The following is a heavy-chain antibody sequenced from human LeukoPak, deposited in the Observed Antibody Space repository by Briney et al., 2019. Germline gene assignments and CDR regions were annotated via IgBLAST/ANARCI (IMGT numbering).Heavy chain of an antibody. CDR1: GGSISSSSYY. D-gene: IGHD3-10*01. CDR2: IHYNGST. J-gene: IGHJ2*01. V-gene: IGHV4-39*01. Sequence: SETLSLTCTLSGGSISSSSYYWGWIRQPPGKGLEWIVSIHYNGSTYYNPSLKSRVTISVDTSKNLLFLKLSSVTAAETALFYCARHGITMIRGWCFDLWGRGTLVTVSS. CDR3: ARHGITMIRGWCFDL.